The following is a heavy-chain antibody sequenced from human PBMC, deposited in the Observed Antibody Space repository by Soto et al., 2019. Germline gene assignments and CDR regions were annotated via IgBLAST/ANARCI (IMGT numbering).Heavy chain of an antibody. CDR3: ARDPANPNWAAFEI. V-gene: IGHV3-7*01. CDR1: GFFFKNYW. J-gene: IGHJ3*02. Sequence: GGSLRLSCAASGFFFKNYWMSWVRQTPDKGLEWVANIKPDGSDKYYVDSVKGRFTISRDNIEASLYLQMDSLRSEDTAMYYCARDPANPNWAAFEIWGQGTMVTVSS. D-gene: IGHD1-1*01. CDR2: IKPDGSDK.